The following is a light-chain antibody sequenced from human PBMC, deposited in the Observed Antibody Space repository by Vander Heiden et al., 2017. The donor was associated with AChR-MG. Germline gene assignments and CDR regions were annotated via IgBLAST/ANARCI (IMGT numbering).Light chain of an antibody. CDR2: WAS. CDR1: HSVLSSSNNKNC. V-gene: IGKV4-1*01. J-gene: IGKJ4*01. CDR3: QHYDETRPS. Sequence: DIVMTQSPDSLAVSLGARATINCKSSHSVLSSSNNKNCLAWYQQKPGQPPKMLIYWASTRASGVPDRFSGTGSGTDFTLTISSLQSEDVAVYYCQHYDETRPSFGARTKVQI.